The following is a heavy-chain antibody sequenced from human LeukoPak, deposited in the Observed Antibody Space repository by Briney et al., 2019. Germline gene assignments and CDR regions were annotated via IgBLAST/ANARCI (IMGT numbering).Heavy chain of an antibody. CDR1: GFTFSSYW. Sequence: GGSLRLSCAASGFTFSSYWMHWVRQAPGKGLVWVSRINTDGSTTNYADSMKGRFTISRDNAKNTLYLRMNSLRADDTAVYYCAREEYDNWGQGTLVTVSS. V-gene: IGHV3-74*01. D-gene: IGHD2/OR15-2a*01. J-gene: IGHJ4*02. CDR2: INTDGSTT. CDR3: AREEYDN.